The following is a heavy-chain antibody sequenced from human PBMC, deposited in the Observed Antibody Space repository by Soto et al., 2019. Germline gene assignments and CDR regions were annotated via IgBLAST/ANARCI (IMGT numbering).Heavy chain of an antibody. CDR1: GGSISSGGYY. Sequence: PSATLSLTCTVSGGSISSGGYYWSWIRQHPGKGLEWIGYIYYSGSTYYNPSLKSPVTISVDTSKNQFSLKLSSVTAADTAVYYCARADDDAVDIWGQGTMVTVSS. V-gene: IGHV4-31*01. CDR2: IYYSGST. J-gene: IGHJ3*02. CDR3: ARADDDAVDI.